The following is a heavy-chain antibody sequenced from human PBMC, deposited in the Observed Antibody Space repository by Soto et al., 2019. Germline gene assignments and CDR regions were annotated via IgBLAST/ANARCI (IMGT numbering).Heavy chain of an antibody. V-gene: IGHV3-23*01. CDR1: VITFSSHV. J-gene: IGHJ4*02. CDR2: IGASGGST. CDR3: ATRPPDSSRSSSLGY. Sequence: GGSLILSCEASVITFSSHVMITVRQAAGNRLEWVSSIGASGGSTDYADSVKGRFTISRDNSRNTVYLQVSSLRAEDAAVYFCATRPPDSSRSSSLGYWGQGTLVTVSS. D-gene: IGHD3-10*01.